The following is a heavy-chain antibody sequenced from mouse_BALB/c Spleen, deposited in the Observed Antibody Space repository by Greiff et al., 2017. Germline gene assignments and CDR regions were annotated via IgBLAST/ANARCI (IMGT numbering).Heavy chain of an antibody. Sequence: VQLKESGAELVKPGASVKLSCTASGFNIKDTYMHWVKQRPEQGLEWIGRIDPANGNTKYDPKFQGKATITADTSSNTAYLQLSSLTSEDTAVYYCARGGYDGYFGDAMDYWGQGTSVTVAS. D-gene: IGHD2-3*01. J-gene: IGHJ4*01. CDR1: GFNIKDTY. CDR2: IDPANGNT. CDR3: ARGGYDGYFGDAMDY. V-gene: IGHV14-3*02.